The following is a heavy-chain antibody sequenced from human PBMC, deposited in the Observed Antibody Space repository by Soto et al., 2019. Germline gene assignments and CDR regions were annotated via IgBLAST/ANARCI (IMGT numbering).Heavy chain of an antibody. J-gene: IGHJ6*02. CDR3: ARGQGEYCSGGSCYANYYYSGMDV. Sequence: ASVKVSCKASGYTFTTYGITWVRQAPGQGLEWVGWISACDGHTSYAQKLQDRVTMTTDTSTSTAYMDLRSLRSDDSAVYYCARGQGEYCSGGSCYANYYYSGMDVWGQGTTVTVSS. D-gene: IGHD2-15*01. CDR1: GYTFTTYG. CDR2: ISACDGHT. V-gene: IGHV1-18*01.